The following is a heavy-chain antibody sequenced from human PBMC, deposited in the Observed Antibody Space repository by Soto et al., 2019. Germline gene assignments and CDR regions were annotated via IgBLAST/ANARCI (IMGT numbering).Heavy chain of an antibody. V-gene: IGHV6-1*01. CDR1: GDSVSANNAA. CDR3: VRQPLANLALYGMDV. J-gene: IGHJ6*02. Sequence: PSQTLSRTCAISGDSVSANNAAWNWIRQSPSRGLEWLGRTYFRSKWNYDYAESVKSRLTITPDTTNNQISLQLNSVIPEDAAVYYCVRQPLANLALYGMDVWGQATTVTLSS. D-gene: IGHD6-6*01. CDR2: TYFRSKWNY.